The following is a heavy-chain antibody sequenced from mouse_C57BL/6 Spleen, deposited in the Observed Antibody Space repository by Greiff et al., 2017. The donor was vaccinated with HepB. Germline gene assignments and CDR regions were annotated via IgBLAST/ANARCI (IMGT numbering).Heavy chain of an antibody. CDR2: IWSGGST. Sequence: VKLVESGPGLVQPSQSLSITCTVSGFSLTSYGVHWVRQSPGKGLEWLGVIWSGGSTDYNAAFISRLSISKDNSKSQVFFKMNSLQADDTAIYYCARNSPRDSYYAMDYWGQGTSVTVSS. J-gene: IGHJ4*01. D-gene: IGHD2-4*01. CDR3: ARNSPRDSYYAMDY. CDR1: GFSLTSYG. V-gene: IGHV2-2*01.